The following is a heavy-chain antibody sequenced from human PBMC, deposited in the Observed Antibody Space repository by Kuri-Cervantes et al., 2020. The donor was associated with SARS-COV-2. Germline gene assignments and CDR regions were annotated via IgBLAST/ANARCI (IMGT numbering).Heavy chain of an antibody. J-gene: IGHJ6*03. CDR3: ASRNDDFWSGPPYYYYYMDV. CDR1: GGSISRGGYY. CDR2: IYHSGST. Sequence: SCTVPGGSISRGGYYWSWIRQPPGKGLEWIGYIYHSGSTYYNPSLKSRVTISVDRSKNQFSLKLSSVTAADTAVYYCASRNDDFWSGPPYYYYYMDVWGKGTTVTVSS. V-gene: IGHV4-30-2*01. D-gene: IGHD3-3*01.